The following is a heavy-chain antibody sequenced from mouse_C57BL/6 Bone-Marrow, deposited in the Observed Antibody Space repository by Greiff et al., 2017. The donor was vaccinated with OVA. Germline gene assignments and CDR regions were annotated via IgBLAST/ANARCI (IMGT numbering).Heavy chain of an antibody. CDR3: ARGDYDRVDY. D-gene: IGHD2-4*01. J-gene: IGHJ4*01. V-gene: IGHV1-82*01. Sequence: VKVVESGPELVKPGASVKISCKASGYAFSSSWMNWVKQRPGKGLEWIGRIYPGDGDTNYNGKFKGKATLTADKSSSTAYMQLSSLTSEDSAVYFCARGDYDRVDYWGQGTSVTVSS. CDR2: IYPGDGDT. CDR1: GYAFSSSW.